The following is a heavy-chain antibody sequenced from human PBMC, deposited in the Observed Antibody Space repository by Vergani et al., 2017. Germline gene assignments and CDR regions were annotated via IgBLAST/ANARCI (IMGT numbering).Heavy chain of an antibody. D-gene: IGHD2-21*01. J-gene: IGHJ2*01. CDR3: ARSQGDYWYFDL. Sequence: QLQLQESGPGLVKPSETLSLTCSVSGYSIGSGFYWAWIRQSPGEGLQWLTSIHNRGTPYHNPSLKSRVSVSLDTSKNRFSLNLTSVTATDTAVYYCARSQGDYWYFDLWGPGSLVTVSS. CDR2: IHNRGTP. V-gene: IGHV4-38-2*01. CDR1: GYSIGSGFY.